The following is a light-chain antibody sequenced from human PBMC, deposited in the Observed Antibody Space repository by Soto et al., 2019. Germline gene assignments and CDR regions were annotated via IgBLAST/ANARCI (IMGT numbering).Light chain of an antibody. J-gene: IGKJ2*01. CDR3: QQGHNWPLT. V-gene: IGKV3-15*01. CDR2: GAS. Sequence: EIVMTQSPATLSVSPGETATLSCRASQSITSELAGYQQKPGQPPRLLIYGASTRATGVPARFTGSGSGSEFTLTISGLQSEDFAVYYCQQGHNWPLTFGQGTRLEI. CDR1: QSITSE.